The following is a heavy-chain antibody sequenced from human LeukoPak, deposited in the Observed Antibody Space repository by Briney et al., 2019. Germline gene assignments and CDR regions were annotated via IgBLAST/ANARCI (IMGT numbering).Heavy chain of an antibody. D-gene: IGHD2-15*01. CDR3: AREKLLSSDY. V-gene: IGHV1-2*02. Sequence: SVKVSCKASGYTFTGYDIYWVRQAPGQGLEWMGWINPNSGGTDYTQKFQGRVTMTRDTSISTAYMELRSLRSDDTAVYYCAREKLLSSDYWGQGTLVTVSS. CDR1: GYTFTGYD. CDR2: INPNSGGT. J-gene: IGHJ4*02.